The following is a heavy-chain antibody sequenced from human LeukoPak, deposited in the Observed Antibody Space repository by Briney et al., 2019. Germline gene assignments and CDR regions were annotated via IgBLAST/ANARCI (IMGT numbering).Heavy chain of an antibody. V-gene: IGHV3-7*03. Sequence: PGGSLRLSCAASGFTFSSYAMSWVRQAPGKGLEWVANIKEDGSEEYYVHSVKGRFTISRDNAKNALYLQMNSLRAEDTAVYYCARKGYGDYWGQGTLVTVSS. CDR1: GFTFSSYA. J-gene: IGHJ4*02. D-gene: IGHD5-12*01. CDR3: ARKGYGDY. CDR2: IKEDGSEE.